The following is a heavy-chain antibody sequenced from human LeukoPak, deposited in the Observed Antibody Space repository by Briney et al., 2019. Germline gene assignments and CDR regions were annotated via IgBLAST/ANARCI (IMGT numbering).Heavy chain of an antibody. CDR3: ARALRLYYSSFYWFDP. J-gene: IGHJ5*02. D-gene: IGHD3-10*01. V-gene: IGHV1-69*13. CDR2: IIPMFRTP. Sequence: ASVKVSCKVSGGTFSSSGISWVRQAPGQGLEWVGGIIPMFRTPNYAQSFQGRVTIIADASTTTAYMELSSLRSEDTAVYYCARALRLYYSSFYWFDPWGQGTLVTVSS. CDR1: GGTFSSSG.